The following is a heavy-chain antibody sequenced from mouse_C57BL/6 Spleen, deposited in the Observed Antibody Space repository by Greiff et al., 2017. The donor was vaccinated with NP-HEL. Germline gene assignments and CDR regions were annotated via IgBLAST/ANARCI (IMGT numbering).Heavy chain of an antibody. CDR1: GYTFTSYG. Sequence: VQVVESGAELARPGASVKLSCKASGYTFTSYGISWVKQRTGQGLEWIGEIYPRSGNTYYNEKFKGKATLTADKSSSTAYMELRSLTSEDSAVYFCARADYDDYYYAMDYWGQGTSVTVSS. V-gene: IGHV1-81*01. D-gene: IGHD2-4*01. J-gene: IGHJ4*01. CDR2: IYPRSGNT. CDR3: ARADYDDYYYAMDY.